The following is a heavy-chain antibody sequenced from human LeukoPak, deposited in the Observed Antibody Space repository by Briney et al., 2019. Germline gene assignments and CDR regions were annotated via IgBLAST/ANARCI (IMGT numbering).Heavy chain of an antibody. Sequence: GGSLRLSCAASGFTFSTYAMSWVRQAPGKGLEWVSTISATGGNTYYADSVKGRFTISRDNSKNTLYLQMNSLRAEDTAVYYCAKEGTGIHFDYWGQGTLVTVSS. V-gene: IGHV3-23*01. CDR3: AKEGTGIHFDY. CDR1: GFTFSTYA. D-gene: IGHD1-1*01. CDR2: ISATGGNT. J-gene: IGHJ4*02.